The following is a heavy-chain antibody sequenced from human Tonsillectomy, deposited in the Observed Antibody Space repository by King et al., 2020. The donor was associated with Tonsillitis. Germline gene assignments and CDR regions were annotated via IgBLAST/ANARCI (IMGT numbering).Heavy chain of an antibody. V-gene: IGHV3-13*01. CDR3: ARGEYSSSVLGY. J-gene: IGHJ4*02. CDR1: GFTFSSYD. D-gene: IGHD3-22*01. CDR2: IGTAGDT. Sequence: VQLVESGGGLVQPGGSLRLSCAASGFTFSSYDIHWVRLVSGQGLEWVSTIGTAGDTYYAESVKGRFTIAREKAKNSVALQMNSLRAGDTAVYSCARGEYSSSVLGYWGQGTLVTVSS.